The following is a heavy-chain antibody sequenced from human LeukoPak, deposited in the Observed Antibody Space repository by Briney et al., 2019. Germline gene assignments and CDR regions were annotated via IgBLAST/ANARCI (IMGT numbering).Heavy chain of an antibody. Sequence: SETLSLICAVYGGSFSGYYWSWIRQPPGKGLEWIGEINHSGSTNYNPSLKSRVTISVDTSKNQFSLKLSSVTAADTAVYYCARGPGGYFYWGQGTLVTVSS. D-gene: IGHD3-10*01. CDR2: INHSGST. J-gene: IGHJ4*02. V-gene: IGHV4-34*01. CDR3: ARGPGGYFY. CDR1: GGSFSGYY.